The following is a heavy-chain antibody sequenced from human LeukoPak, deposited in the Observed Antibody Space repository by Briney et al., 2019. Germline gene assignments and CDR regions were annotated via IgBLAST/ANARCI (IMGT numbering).Heavy chain of an antibody. V-gene: IGHV1-18*01. J-gene: IGHJ4*01. CDR3: ARDNDKVVDH. Sequence: GASVKVSCKTSGYTFSNYGISWVRQAPGQGLEWMGWITAYNGNRLYAQRFQGRITLTIDTSTSTSYMELRSLEYDDTAIYYCARDNDKVVDHWGQGTLVTVSS. D-gene: IGHD1-1*01. CDR1: GYTFSNYG. CDR2: ITAYNGNR.